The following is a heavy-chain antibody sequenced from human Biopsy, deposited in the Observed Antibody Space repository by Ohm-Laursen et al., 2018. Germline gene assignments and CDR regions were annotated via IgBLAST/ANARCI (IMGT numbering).Heavy chain of an antibody. CDR3: AKDGGWDYVWTNYATYYYYGMDV. D-gene: IGHD3-16*01. CDR1: GFTVYNNY. CDR2: ISFDGSNK. Sequence: SLRLSCTASGFTVYNNYMTWVRQAPGKGLEWVAVISFDGSNKYYADSVKGRLTISRDNSKNTLYLQMNSLSAEDTALYYCAKDGGWDYVWTNYATYYYYGMDVWGQGTTVTVSS. V-gene: IGHV3-30*18. J-gene: IGHJ6*02.